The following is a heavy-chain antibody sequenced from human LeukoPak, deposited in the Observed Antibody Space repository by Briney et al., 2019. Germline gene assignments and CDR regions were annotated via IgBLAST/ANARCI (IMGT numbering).Heavy chain of an antibody. Sequence: TGGSLRLSCVASGFNFIDYDMHWVRQVIGKGLGWVSAIGIRGDTHYSGSVKGRFTISRENAESSLYLQMNSLRAEDTAVYYCARGGIQVSGIDEFDYWGQGTLVTVSS. CDR1: GFNFIDYD. CDR2: IGIRGDT. J-gene: IGHJ4*02. CDR3: ARGGIQVSGIDEFDY. D-gene: IGHD6-19*01. V-gene: IGHV3-13*01.